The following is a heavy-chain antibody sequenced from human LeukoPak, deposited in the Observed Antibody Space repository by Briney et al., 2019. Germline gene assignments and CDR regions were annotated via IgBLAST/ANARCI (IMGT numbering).Heavy chain of an antibody. D-gene: IGHD6-13*01. CDR3: TRVRRRKSGSSWYGGFDS. Sequence: GGSLRLSCAASGFTFSNYRMNWVRQAPGKGLEWVSYISSDSSSIYYGDSVKGRFTISRDNAKNSLYLQMNSLRDEDTAVYSCTRVRRRKSGSSWYGGFDSWGQGTLVTVSS. CDR1: GFTFSNYR. J-gene: IGHJ4*02. V-gene: IGHV3-48*02. CDR2: ISSDSSSI.